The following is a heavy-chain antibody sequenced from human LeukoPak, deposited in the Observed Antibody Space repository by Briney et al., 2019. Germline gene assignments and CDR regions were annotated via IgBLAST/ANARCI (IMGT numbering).Heavy chain of an antibody. Sequence: GESLKISCKASGYRFTTSWIGWVRQMPGKGLEWMGIIYPADSDTRYSPSFQGQVTISADKSISTAYLQWSSLKASDTAIYYCARPYCGADCSWGQGTLVTVSS. CDR3: ARPYCGADCS. V-gene: IGHV5-51*03. J-gene: IGHJ5*02. D-gene: IGHD2-21*02. CDR1: GYRFTTSW. CDR2: IYPADSDT.